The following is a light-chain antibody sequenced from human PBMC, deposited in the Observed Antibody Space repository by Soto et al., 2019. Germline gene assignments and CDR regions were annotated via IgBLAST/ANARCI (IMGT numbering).Light chain of an antibody. Sequence: QSALXQPASVSGSPGQSITISCTGTSSDVGGYNYVSWYQQHPGKAPKLMIYDVSNRPSGVSNRFSGSKSGNTASLTISGLQAEDEADYSCSSYTSTSPLLYAFGTGTKVTVL. J-gene: IGLJ1*01. V-gene: IGLV2-14*01. CDR2: DVS. CDR3: SSYTSTSPLLYA. CDR1: SSDVGGYNY.